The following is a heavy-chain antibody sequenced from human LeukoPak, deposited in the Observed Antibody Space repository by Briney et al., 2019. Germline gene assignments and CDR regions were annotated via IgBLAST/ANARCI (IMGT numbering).Heavy chain of an antibody. CDR1: GGSISTYY. D-gene: IGHD5-24*01. J-gene: IGHJ4*02. CDR2: VYYTGST. Sequence: SETLSLTCTVSGGSISTYYWSWIRQPPGKGLEWIGYVYYTGSTNYNPSLKSRVTISVDTSKNQFSLKLSSLTAADTVVYYCARDHGPFDYWGQGTLVTVSS. V-gene: IGHV4-59*01. CDR3: ARDHGPFDY.